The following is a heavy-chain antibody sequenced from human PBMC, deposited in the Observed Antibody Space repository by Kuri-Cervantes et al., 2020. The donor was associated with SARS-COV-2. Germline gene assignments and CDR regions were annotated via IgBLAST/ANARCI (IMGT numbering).Heavy chain of an antibody. Sequence: ALVKVFCKASGYTFTGYYMHWVRQAPGQGLEWMGWVNPNSGGTNYAQKFQGRVTMTRDTSISTAYMELSRLRSDDTAVYYCARSRFLEWLFRDWYFDLWGRGTLVTVSS. V-gene: IGHV1-2*02. CDR3: ARSRFLEWLFRDWYFDL. J-gene: IGHJ2*01. CDR2: VNPNSGGT. D-gene: IGHD3-3*01. CDR1: GYTFTGYY.